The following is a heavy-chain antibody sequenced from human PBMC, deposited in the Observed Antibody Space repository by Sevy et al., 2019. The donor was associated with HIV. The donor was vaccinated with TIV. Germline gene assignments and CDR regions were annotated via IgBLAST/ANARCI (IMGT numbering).Heavy chain of an antibody. V-gene: IGHV3-23*01. J-gene: IGHJ6*02. CDR2: ISGFGGNT. D-gene: IGHD3-22*01. CDR1: GFTFSKYA. Sequence: GGSLRLSCAASGFTFSKYAMNWVRQAPGKGLEWVSIISGFGGNTYYADSVKGRFTISRDNSKNTLYLQMNSLRAEDTAIYYCAKDAYYYDSRGYSLSQWYYGMDVWGQGTTVTVSS. CDR3: AKDAYYYDSRGYSLSQWYYGMDV.